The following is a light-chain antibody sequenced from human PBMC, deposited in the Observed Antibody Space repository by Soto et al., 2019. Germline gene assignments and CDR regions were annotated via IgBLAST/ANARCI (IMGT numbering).Light chain of an antibody. J-gene: IGKJ3*01. CDR1: KRLLHRNGYTY. CDR3: MQALQTPLT. Sequence: DIEMAQSPLCLPVTPGEPASISCRSSKRLLHRNGYTYLDWYLQKPGQSPQLLIYWCSNRASGVPDRLSGSGSGTDFTLKISRVEAEDVGVYYCMQALQTPLTVGPGTKVDSK. CDR2: WCS. V-gene: IGKV2-28*01.